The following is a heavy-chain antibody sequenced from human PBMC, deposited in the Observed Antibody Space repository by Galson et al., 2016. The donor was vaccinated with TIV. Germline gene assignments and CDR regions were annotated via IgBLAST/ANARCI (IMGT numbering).Heavy chain of an antibody. J-gene: IGHJ6*02. D-gene: IGHD6-13*01. CDR3: ARDPGAAAAVYSYYGMYV. V-gene: IGHV3-33*01. Sequence: SLRLSCAASGFTFSSYGMHWVRQAPGKGLEWVADVWYDGSNKFHADSVKGRFTISRDNTKNTLYLQMNSLRAEDTAVYYCARDPGAAAAVYSYYGMYVWGHGTTVTVSS. CDR2: VWYDGSNK. CDR1: GFTFSSYG.